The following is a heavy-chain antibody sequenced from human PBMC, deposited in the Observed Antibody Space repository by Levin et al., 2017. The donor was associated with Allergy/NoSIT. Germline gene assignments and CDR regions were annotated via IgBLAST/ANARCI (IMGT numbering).Heavy chain of an antibody. CDR1: GYTFTGYY. CDR3: ARFPVGIRGPTTNWFDP. D-gene: IGHD3-22*01. CDR2: INPNSGGT. V-gene: IGHV1-2*06. Sequence: ASVKVSCKASGYTFTGYYMHWVRQAPGQGLEWMGRINPNSGGTNYAQKFQGRVTMTRDTSISTAYMELSRLRSDDTAVYYCARFPVGIRGPTTNWFDPWGQGTLVTVSS. J-gene: IGHJ5*02.